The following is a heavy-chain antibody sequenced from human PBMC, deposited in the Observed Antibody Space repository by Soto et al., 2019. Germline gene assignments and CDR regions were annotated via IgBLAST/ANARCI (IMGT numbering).Heavy chain of an antibody. V-gene: IGHV4-30-4*01. J-gene: IGHJ4*02. CDR3: ARADDFSDRFDD. D-gene: IGHD4-17*01. CDR2: IYYSGST. Sequence: PXETLSLPFTVSGGSISSGYFYWSWIRQPPGKGLELIGNIYYSGSTYYNPSLRSRAIMSVDTSQNQFSLKLSSLTAADTAVYFCARADDFSDRFDDWGQGALVTVSS. CDR1: GGSISSGYFY.